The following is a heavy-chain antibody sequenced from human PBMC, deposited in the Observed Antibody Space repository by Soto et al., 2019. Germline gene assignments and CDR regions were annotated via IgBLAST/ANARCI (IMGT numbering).Heavy chain of an antibody. CDR1: GYSVSNHIAA. J-gene: IGHJ4*02. CDR3: ARASLSTFALLPHFDY. D-gene: IGHD3-3*01. CDR2: TFYRSKWYN. V-gene: IGHV6-1*01. Sequence: SQTRSVTGAMSGYSVSNHIAAWNCIRLSPSRPLEWLGRTFYRSKWYNYYAPSVKGRITIIPYTSKSQFSLQLNSVTPEDTAVYFCARASLSTFALLPHFDYWGQGTLVTVSS.